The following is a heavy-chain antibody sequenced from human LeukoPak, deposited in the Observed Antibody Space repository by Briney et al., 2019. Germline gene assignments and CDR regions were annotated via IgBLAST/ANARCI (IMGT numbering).Heavy chain of an antibody. Sequence: GGSLRLSCAASGFTFSSYSMNWVRQAPGKGLEWVSSISSSSSYIYYADSVKGRFTISRDNAKNSLYLQMNSLRAEDTAVYYCARDPTGDRREWYFDLWGRGTLVTVSS. CDR2: ISSSSSYI. CDR3: ARDPTGDRREWYFDL. CDR1: GFTFSSYS. D-gene: IGHD7-27*01. J-gene: IGHJ2*01. V-gene: IGHV3-21*01.